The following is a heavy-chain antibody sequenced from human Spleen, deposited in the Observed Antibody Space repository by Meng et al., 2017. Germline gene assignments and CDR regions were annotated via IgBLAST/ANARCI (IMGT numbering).Heavy chain of an antibody. J-gene: IGHJ4*02. Sequence: QVQLQQSGPGLLKPSQTLSLTCVISGDSVSSKTAAWNWIRQSPSRGLEWLGRTYYRSKWYNDYAVSVKSRVTINPDTSKSQFSLQLNSVTPEDTAVYYCARENVKGGSFYDYWGQGTLVTVSS. CDR3: ARENVKGGSFYDY. CDR2: TYYRSKWYN. V-gene: IGHV6-1*01. D-gene: IGHD5-12*01. CDR1: GDSVSSKTAA.